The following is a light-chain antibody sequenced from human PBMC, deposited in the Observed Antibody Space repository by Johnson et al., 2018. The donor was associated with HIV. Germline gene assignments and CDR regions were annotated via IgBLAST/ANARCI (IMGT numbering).Light chain of an antibody. CDR2: DNT. CDR3: GTWDSSLSAYV. V-gene: IGLV1-51*01. J-gene: IGLJ1*01. Sequence: QSVLTQPPSVSAAPGQKVTISCSGSTSKIGNNYVSWYQHLPGAAPKLLIYDNTKRPSGIPDRFSGSKSGTSATLGITGLQTGDEADYYCGTWDSSLSAYVFGTGTKVTVL. CDR1: TSKIGNNY.